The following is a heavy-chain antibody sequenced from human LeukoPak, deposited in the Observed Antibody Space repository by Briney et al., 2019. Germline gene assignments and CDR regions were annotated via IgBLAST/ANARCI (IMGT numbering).Heavy chain of an antibody. V-gene: IGHV3-30*18. CDR2: ISYDGSNK. D-gene: IGHD6-13*01. J-gene: IGHJ6*02. CDR3: AKTYSSSWYPRFWYGMDV. CDR1: GFTFSSYG. Sequence: PGGSLRLSCAASGFTFSSYGMHWVRQAPGKGLEWVAVISYDGSNKYYADSVKGRFTISRDNSKNTLYLQVNSLRAEDTAVCYCAKTYSSSWYPRFWYGMDVWGQGTTVTVSS.